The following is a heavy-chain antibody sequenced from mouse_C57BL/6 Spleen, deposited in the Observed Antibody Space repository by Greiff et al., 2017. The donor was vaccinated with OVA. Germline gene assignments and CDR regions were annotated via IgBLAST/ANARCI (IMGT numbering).Heavy chain of an antibody. CDR3: TTSVITQGFDY. CDR1: GFNIKDYY. CDR2: IDPEDGDT. Sequence: EVKLQQSGAELVRPGASVKLSCTASGFNIKDYYMHWVQQRPEQGLEWIGRIDPEDGDTEYAPKFQGKATMTADTSSNTAYLQLSSLTSEDTAVYYCTTSVITQGFDYWGQGTTLTVSS. J-gene: IGHJ2*01. D-gene: IGHD1-1*01. V-gene: IGHV14-1*01.